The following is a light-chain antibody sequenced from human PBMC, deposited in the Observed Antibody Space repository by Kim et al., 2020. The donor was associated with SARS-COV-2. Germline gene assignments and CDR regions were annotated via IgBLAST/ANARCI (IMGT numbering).Light chain of an antibody. CDR2: EVS. V-gene: IGLV2-8*01. CDR1: SSDVGGYNS. J-gene: IGLJ3*02. Sequence: QSALTQPPSASGSPGQSVTISCTGTSSDVGGYNSVSWYQQHPGKAPKLMIYEVSKRPSGVPDRFSGSKSGNTASLTVSGLQAEDEADYYCSSYAGSTLWVFGGGTQLTVL. CDR3: SSYAGSTLWV.